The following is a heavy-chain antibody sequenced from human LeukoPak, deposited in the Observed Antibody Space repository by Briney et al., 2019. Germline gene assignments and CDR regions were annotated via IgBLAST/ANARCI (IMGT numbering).Heavy chain of an antibody. CDR3: ARGGKYYYDSSGYYLDY. CDR2: IIPIFGTA. CDR1: GGTFSGYA. Sequence: ASVKVSCKASGGTFSGYAISWVRQAPGQGLEWMGGIIPIFGTANYAQKFQGRVTITADESTSTAYMELSSLRSEDTAVNYCARGGKYYYDSSGYYLDYWGQGTLVTVSP. V-gene: IGHV1-69*13. D-gene: IGHD3-22*01. J-gene: IGHJ4*02.